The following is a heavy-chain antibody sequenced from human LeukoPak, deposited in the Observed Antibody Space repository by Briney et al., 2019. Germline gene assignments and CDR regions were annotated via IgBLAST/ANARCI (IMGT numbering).Heavy chain of an antibody. J-gene: IGHJ4*02. CDR2: IIPIFGTA. V-gene: IGHV1-69*01. Sequence: SVKVSCKASGGTFSSYAISWVRQAPGQGLEWMGGIIPIFGTANYAQKFQGRVTITADESTSTAYMELSSLRSEDTAVYYCARDLGSRDGYNPPNLFDNWGQGTLVTVSS. CDR3: ARDLGSRDGYNPPNLFDN. CDR1: GGTFSSYA. D-gene: IGHD5-24*01.